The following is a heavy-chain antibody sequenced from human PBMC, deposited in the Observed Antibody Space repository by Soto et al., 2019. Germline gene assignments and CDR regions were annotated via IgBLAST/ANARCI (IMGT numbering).Heavy chain of an antibody. CDR2: ISAYNGNT. Sequence: ASVKVSCKASGYTFTSYGISWARQAPGQGLEWMGWISAYNGNTNYAQKLQGRVTMTTDTSTSTAYMELRSLRSDDTAVYYCAREYYYGSRPWYWAQGTLVTVSS. D-gene: IGHD3-10*01. J-gene: IGHJ4*02. CDR1: GYTFTSYG. CDR3: AREYYYGSRPWY. V-gene: IGHV1-18*01.